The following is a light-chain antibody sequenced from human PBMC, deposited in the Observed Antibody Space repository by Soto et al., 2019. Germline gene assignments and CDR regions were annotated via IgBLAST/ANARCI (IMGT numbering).Light chain of an antibody. V-gene: IGKV3-20*01. Sequence: ALSTDPVSVSTGERATLSCRASRRGIGTYLAWYQQRPGQAPRLLISGASSRAAGVPDRFSGSGSETDFTLTISKLESEDFAVYYCQQYNDSPPSFGEGTKVDI. CDR3: QQYNDSPPS. CDR1: RRGIGTY. J-gene: IGKJ4*01. CDR2: GAS.